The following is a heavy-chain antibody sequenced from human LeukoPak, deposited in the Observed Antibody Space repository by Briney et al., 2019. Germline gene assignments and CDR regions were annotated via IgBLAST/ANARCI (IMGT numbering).Heavy chain of an antibody. Sequence: SQTLSLTCAISGDSGSSNSSAGNWRRQSPKGRVGLGGRTYYRSKWYNDYAVSVKSRITINPDTSKNQFSLQLKSVTPEDTAVYYCARSPEAYDSCGCDYWGQGALVTVSS. CDR2: TYYRSKWYN. CDR1: GDSGSSNSSA. J-gene: IGHJ4*02. V-gene: IGHV6-1*01. D-gene: IGHD3-22*01. CDR3: ARSPEAYDSCGCDY.